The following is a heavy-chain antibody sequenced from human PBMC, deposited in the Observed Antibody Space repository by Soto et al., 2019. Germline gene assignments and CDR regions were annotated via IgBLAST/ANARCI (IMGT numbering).Heavy chain of an antibody. Sequence: GGTLRLSCAASGFTFSSYGMNWVRQAPGKGLEWVAFICYDGSNNYYADSVNGRFTISRDNSKNTLYLQMNSLRAEDTAAYCSTRVRAYDVTSGSYYKGGDGFDSWGQGTTVTVSS. D-gene: IGHD3-22*01. CDR2: ICYDGSNN. J-gene: IGHJ5*01. V-gene: IGHV3-33*08. CDR3: TRVRAYDVTSGSYYKGGDGFDS. CDR1: GFTFSSYG.